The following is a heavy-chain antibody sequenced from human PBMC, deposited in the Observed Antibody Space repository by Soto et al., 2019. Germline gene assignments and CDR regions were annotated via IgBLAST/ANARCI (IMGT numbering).Heavy chain of an antibody. D-gene: IGHD1-26*01. J-gene: IGHJ2*01. Sequence: EVQLVQSGAEVKKPGESLKISCKGSGYSFTSYWIGWVRQMPGKGLEWMGIIYPGDSDTRYSPSFQGQVTISADKSISTAYLQWSSLKASDTAMYYCARLVVVGATFALDSLWSDWYFDLWGRGTLVTVSS. V-gene: IGHV5-51*01. CDR1: GYSFTSYW. CDR3: ARLVVVGATFALDSLWSDWYFDL. CDR2: IYPGDSDT.